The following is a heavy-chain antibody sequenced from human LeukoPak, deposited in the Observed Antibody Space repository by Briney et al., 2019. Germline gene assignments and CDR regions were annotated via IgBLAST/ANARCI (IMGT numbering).Heavy chain of an antibody. CDR2: ILQSGST. J-gene: IGHJ4*02. CDR3: ARESWSYASKFHY. V-gene: IGHV4-4*02. D-gene: IGHD3-16*01. Sequence: SETLSLTCAVSGDSISSNYWWSWVRQPPGKGLEWIGEILQSGSTNYNPSLRSRVTISIDKSKNQFSLNLSTVTAADTAVYYCARESWSYASKFHYWGQGTLVTVSS. CDR1: GDSISSNYW.